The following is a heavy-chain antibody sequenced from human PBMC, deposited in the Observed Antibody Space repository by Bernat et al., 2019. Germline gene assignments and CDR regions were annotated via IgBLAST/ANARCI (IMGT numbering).Heavy chain of an antibody. CDR3: AKFRGQLIRNYYMNV. Sequence: EVRLVESGGDLVQPGGSLRLSCAASGFTFGTFAMSWVRQAPGKGLEWVSAMTGGGTTYYADSVKGRVIISRDNSKYMLFMQMNSLTAEDTAVYYCAKFRGQLIRNYYMNVWGEGTTVTVS. V-gene: IGHV3-23*04. CDR1: GFTFGTFA. CDR2: MTGGGTT. D-gene: IGHD2-21*01. J-gene: IGHJ6*03.